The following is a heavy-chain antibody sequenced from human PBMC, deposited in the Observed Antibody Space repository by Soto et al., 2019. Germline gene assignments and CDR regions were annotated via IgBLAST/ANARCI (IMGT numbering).Heavy chain of an antibody. Sequence: ASVKVSCKASGYTFNRHGMTWVRQAPGQGLEWMGWISGYNGDINYEQKFQGRVTLSSDTLTSTVYLELKSLRFDDTAVYYCARVRIVGAREIDFWGQGTLVTVSS. CDR1: GYTFNRHG. CDR2: ISGYNGDI. CDR3: ARVRIVGAREIDF. J-gene: IGHJ4*02. V-gene: IGHV1-18*04. D-gene: IGHD1-26*01.